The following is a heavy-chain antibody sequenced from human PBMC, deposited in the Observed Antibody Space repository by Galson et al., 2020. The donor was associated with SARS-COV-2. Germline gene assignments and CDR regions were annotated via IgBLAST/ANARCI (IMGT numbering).Heavy chain of an antibody. J-gene: IGHJ2*01. D-gene: IGHD3-3*01. CDR2: ISGSDGRR. CDR1: GFTFSSYA. Sequence: TGGSLRLSCVASGFTFSSYAMSWVRQAPGKGLEWVSAISGSDGRRYYADSVKGRFTISRDNSKRTVYLQMNSLRAEDTAVYFCAKAGAVTIFGVIIKYWYFDLWGRGTLVTVSS. CDR3: AKAGAVTIFGVIIKYWYFDL. V-gene: IGHV3-23*01.